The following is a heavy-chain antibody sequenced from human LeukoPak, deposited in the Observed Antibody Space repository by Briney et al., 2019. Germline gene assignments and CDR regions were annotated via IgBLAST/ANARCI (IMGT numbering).Heavy chain of an antibody. Sequence: SETLPLICTVSNDSISNYYWSWIRQPPGKGLEWIGYIYYSGSTNYNPSLKSRVTISLDTSKNQFSLKLSSVTAADTAVYYCARGHFTTTGEFDYWGQGTLVTVSS. CDR3: ARGHFTTTGEFDY. CDR2: IYYSGST. CDR1: NDSISNYY. V-gene: IGHV4-59*01. J-gene: IGHJ4*02. D-gene: IGHD1-26*01.